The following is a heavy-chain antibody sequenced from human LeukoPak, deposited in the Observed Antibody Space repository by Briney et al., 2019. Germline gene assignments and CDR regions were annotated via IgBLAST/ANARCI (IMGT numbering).Heavy chain of an antibody. J-gene: IGHJ4*02. D-gene: IGHD6-19*01. CDR1: GFPFRNYS. Sequence: GGSLRLSCAASGFPFRNYSMNWVRQAPGKGLEWISYISSRSSTIFYADSVKGRFTISRDNAKNSLYLQMNSLRAEDTAVYYCAYSSGWYNYFDYWGQGSLVTVSS. CDR3: AYSSGWYNYFDY. V-gene: IGHV3-48*01. CDR2: ISSRSSTI.